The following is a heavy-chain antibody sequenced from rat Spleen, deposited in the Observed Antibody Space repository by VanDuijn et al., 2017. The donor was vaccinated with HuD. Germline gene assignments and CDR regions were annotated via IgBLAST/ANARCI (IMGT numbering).Heavy chain of an antibody. CDR2: MWRSGST. CDR3: SRAPGKGYVMDA. D-gene: IGHD5-1*01. J-gene: IGHJ4*01. V-gene: IGHV2S63*01. Sequence: EVQLKESGPGLVQPSQTLSLTCTVSGFSFTDSSLHWVRQPPGKGLEWMGVMWRSGSTEYNSGLKSRLSINWDTSKSQVFLRMDSLQTEDTAIYYCSRAPGKGYVMDAWGQGTAVTVSS. CDR1: GFSFTDSS.